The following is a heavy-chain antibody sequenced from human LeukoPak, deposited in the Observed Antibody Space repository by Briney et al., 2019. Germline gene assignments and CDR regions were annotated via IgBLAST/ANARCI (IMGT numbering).Heavy chain of an antibody. CDR2: ISTSGSTI. CDR3: ARRGYYDSSGYYRDY. CDR1: GFTFSSYE. J-gene: IGHJ4*02. Sequence: PGGSLRLSCAASGFTFSSYEMNWVRQAPGKGLDWVSYISTSGSTIYYADSVKGRFTISRDNSKNTLYLQMNSLRAEDTAVYYCARRGYYDSSGYYRDYWGQGTLVTVSS. V-gene: IGHV3-48*03. D-gene: IGHD3-22*01.